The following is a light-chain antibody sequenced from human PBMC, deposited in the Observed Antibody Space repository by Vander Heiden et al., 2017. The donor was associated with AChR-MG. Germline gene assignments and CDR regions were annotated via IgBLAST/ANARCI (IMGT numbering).Light chain of an antibody. Sequence: AIQLTQSPSSLSASVGDRVTITCRASQGLRSALAWYQQKSGNAPKFLIYDASSLETGVPSRFGGGGFGTDFTLTVSSLHPEDFATYYCQHSGTFGQGTKVEIK. CDR3: QHSGT. J-gene: IGKJ1*01. V-gene: IGKV1-13*02. CDR1: QGLRSA. CDR2: DAS.